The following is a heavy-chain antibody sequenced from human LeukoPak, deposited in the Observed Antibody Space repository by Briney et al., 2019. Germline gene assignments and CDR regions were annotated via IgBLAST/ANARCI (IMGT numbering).Heavy chain of an antibody. J-gene: IGHJ6*02. V-gene: IGHV3-74*01. D-gene: IGHD5-18*01. CDR3: ARDAVDTANAV. CDR2: INSDGSIT. CDR1: GFTFTTYW. Sequence: GGSLRLSCAASGFTFTTYWMHWVRQAPGKGLVWVSYINSDGSITSYADSVKGRFTISRDNAKNTLYLQMNSLRAEDTAVYYCARDAVDTANAVWGQGTTVTVSS.